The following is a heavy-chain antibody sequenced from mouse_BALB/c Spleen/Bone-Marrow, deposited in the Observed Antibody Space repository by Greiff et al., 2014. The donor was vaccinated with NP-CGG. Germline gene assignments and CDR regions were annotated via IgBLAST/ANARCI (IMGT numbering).Heavy chain of an antibody. CDR3: ARSDGAMDY. CDR2: ISTGSSTI. Sequence: VQLQQSGGGLVQPGGSRKLSCAASGFTFSSFGMHWVRQAPEKGLEWVAYISTGSSTIYYADTVKGRFTISRDNPKNTLFLQMTSLRSVDTAMYYCARSDGAMDYWGQGTSVTVSS. D-gene: IGHD2-3*01. CDR1: GFTFSSFG. J-gene: IGHJ4*01. V-gene: IGHV5-17*02.